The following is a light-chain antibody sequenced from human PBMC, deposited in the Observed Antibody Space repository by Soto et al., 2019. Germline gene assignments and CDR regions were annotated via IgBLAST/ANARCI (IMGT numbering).Light chain of an antibody. CDR3: QQSSNWPSLT. CDR2: DAS. Sequence: EVVLTQSPATLSLSPGERATLSCRASQSVSTYLAWYPHKPGQAPSLLIYDASARATGIPARFSGSGSGTDFTLTINSLEPEDFAVYYCQQSSNWPSLTFGGGTKVEIK. J-gene: IGKJ4*01. CDR1: QSVSTY. V-gene: IGKV3-11*01.